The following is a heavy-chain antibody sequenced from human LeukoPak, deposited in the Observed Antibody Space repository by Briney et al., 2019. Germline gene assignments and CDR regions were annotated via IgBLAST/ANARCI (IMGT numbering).Heavy chain of an antibody. CDR2: IIPIFGTA. Sequence: ASVKVSCKASGGTFSSYAISWVRQAPGQGLEWMGGIIPIFGTANYAQKFQGRVTITADKSTSTAYMELSSLRSEDTAVYYCARVKKQGIGAFDIWGQGTMVTVSS. CDR1: GGTFSSYA. J-gene: IGHJ3*02. D-gene: IGHD6-13*01. V-gene: IGHV1-69*06. CDR3: ARVKKQGIGAFDI.